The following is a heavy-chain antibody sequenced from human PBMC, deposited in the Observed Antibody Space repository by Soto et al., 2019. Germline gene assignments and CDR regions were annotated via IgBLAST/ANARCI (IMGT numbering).Heavy chain of an antibody. CDR1: GGSISSSSYY. J-gene: IGHJ2*01. V-gene: IGHV4-39*01. CDR2: IYYSGST. D-gene: IGHD2-8*01. Sequence: PSETLSLTCTVSGGSISSSSYYWGWIRQPPGKGLEWIGSIYYSGSTYYNPSLKSRVTISVDTSKNQFSLKLSSVTAADTAVYYCARIVLMVYASLDLWGRGTLVTVSS. CDR3: ARIVLMVYASLDL.